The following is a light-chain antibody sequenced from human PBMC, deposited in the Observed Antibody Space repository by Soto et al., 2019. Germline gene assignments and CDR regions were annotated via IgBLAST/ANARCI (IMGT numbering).Light chain of an antibody. CDR1: QSISRY. CDR3: QQSYSAPLFT. J-gene: IGKJ3*01. Sequence: DIPMTQSPSSLSASVGDRVTITCRASQSISRYLNWYQQKPGKIPKLLIYAASSLQSGVPSRFSGSGSGTAFTLTISSLQPEDFATYYCQQSYSAPLFTFGPGTKVDV. V-gene: IGKV1-39*01. CDR2: AAS.